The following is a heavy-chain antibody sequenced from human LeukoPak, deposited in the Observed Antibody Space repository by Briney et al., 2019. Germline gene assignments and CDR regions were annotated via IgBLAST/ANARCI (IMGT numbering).Heavy chain of an antibody. CDR3: ASPARIAAAGAHFDY. V-gene: IGHV1-69*06. CDR2: IIPIFGTA. J-gene: IGHJ4*02. CDR1: GGTFSSYA. Sequence: SSVKVSCKASGGTFSSYAISWVRQAPGQGLEWMGGIIPIFGTAIYAQKFQGRVTITADKSTSTAYMELSSLRSEDTAVYYCASPARIAAAGAHFDYWGQGTLVTVSS. D-gene: IGHD6-13*01.